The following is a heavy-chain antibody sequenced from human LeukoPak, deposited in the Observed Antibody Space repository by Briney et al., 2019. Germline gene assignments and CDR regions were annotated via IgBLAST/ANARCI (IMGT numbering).Heavy chain of an antibody. CDR1: GFTFSSSA. Sequence: GGSLRLSCAASGFTFSSSAMTWVRQAPGKGREWVSTVSGSGGSTYYADSVKGRFTISRDNSKNTLYLQMNSLRAEDTAVYYCAKASLTTVVTSFDYWGQGTLVTVSS. J-gene: IGHJ4*02. D-gene: IGHD4-23*01. CDR2: VSGSGGST. CDR3: AKASLTTVVTSFDY. V-gene: IGHV3-23*01.